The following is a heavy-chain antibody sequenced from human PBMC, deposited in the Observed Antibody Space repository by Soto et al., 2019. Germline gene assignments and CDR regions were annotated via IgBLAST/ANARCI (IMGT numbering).Heavy chain of an antibody. V-gene: IGHV1-69*13. Sequence: ASVKVSCKASGGTFSSYAISWVRQAPGQGLEWMGGIIPIFGTANYAQKFQGRVTITADESTSTAYMELSSLRSEDTAVYYCARAGGYSGYEDYYYYGMDVWGQGTTVTVSS. CDR3: ARAGGYSGYEDYYYYGMDV. D-gene: IGHD5-12*01. J-gene: IGHJ6*02. CDR2: IIPIFGTA. CDR1: GGTFSSYA.